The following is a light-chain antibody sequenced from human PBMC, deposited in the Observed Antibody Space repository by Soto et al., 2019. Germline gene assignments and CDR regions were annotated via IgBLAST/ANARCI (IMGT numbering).Light chain of an antibody. CDR3: QQYNSDFRS. CDR1: QGISSY. J-gene: IGKJ1*01. CDR2: AAS. V-gene: IGKV1-8*01. Sequence: AIRMTQSPSSLSASTGDRLTITCRASQGISSYLAWYQQKPGKAPKLLIYAASTLQSGVPSRFSGSGSGTEFSLTISSLQPDDFATYYCQQYNSDFRSFGQGTKVDIK.